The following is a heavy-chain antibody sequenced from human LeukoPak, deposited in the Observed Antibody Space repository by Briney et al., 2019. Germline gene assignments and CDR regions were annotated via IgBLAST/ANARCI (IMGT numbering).Heavy chain of an antibody. D-gene: IGHD2-2*02. J-gene: IGHJ4*02. CDR1: GFTFSSYE. Sequence: PGGSLRLSCAASGFTFSSYEMNWVRQAPGKGLEWVSYISSSGSTIYYADSVKGRFTISKDNAKNSLYLQMNSLRAEDTAVYYCARDRRSSIPVDYWGQGTLVTVSS. CDR2: ISSSGSTI. CDR3: ARDRRSSIPVDY. V-gene: IGHV3-48*03.